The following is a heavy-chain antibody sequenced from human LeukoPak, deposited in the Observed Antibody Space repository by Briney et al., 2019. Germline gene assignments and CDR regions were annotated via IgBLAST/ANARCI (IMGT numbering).Heavy chain of an antibody. CDR1: GFTFSDYY. J-gene: IGHJ4*02. D-gene: IGHD3-10*01. CDR3: ARLSEMFRGPQVIYYFDY. Sequence: PGGSLRLSCAASGFTFSDYYMSWIRQAPGKGLEWVSYISSSGSTIYYADSVKGRFTISRDNAKNTLYLQMNSLRAEDTAVYYCARLSEMFRGPQVIYYFDYWGQGTLVTVSS. CDR2: ISSSGSTI. V-gene: IGHV3-11*04.